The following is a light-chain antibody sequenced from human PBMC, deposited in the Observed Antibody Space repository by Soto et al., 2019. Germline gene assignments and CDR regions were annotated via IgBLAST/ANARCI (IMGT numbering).Light chain of an antibody. CDR2: WAS. CDR1: LNIYFKSNNRNY. J-gene: IGKJ4*01. CDR3: QQYFITPLT. V-gene: IGKV4-1*01. Sequence: DIVMTQSPDSLRVSLGERATISCTSSLNIYFKSNNRNYLAWYQQKTGQPPKLLVYWASTRESGVPDRFTGSGSGTSFTLTIDNVQPDDVAVYYCQQYFITPLTFGGGTRVDIK.